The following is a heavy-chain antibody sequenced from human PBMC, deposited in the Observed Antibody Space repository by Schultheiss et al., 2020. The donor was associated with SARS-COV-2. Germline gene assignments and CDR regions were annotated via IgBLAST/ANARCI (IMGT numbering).Heavy chain of an antibody. D-gene: IGHD6-13*01. CDR3: ASRGSDSSSWYYYYGMDV. J-gene: IGHJ6*02. Sequence: SVKVSCKASGYTFTGYYMHWVRQAPGQGLEWMGGIIPIFGTANYAQKFQGRVTITADKSTSTAYMELSSLRSEDTAVYYCASRGSDSSSWYYYYGMDVWGQGTTVTVSS. V-gene: IGHV1-69*06. CDR2: IIPIFGTA. CDR1: GYTFTGYY.